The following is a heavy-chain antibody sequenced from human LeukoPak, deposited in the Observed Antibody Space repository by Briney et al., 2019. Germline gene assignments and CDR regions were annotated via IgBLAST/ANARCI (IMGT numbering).Heavy chain of an antibody. CDR3: ARDLSSTSNWEFDY. V-gene: IGHV1-2*06. D-gene: IGHD1-26*01. Sequence: ASVKVSCKASGYTFTGYYIHWVRQAPGQGLEWMGRINPNSGGTNDAQEFQGRVTMTRDTSNSTAYRELSSLTSDDTAVYYCARDLSSTSNWEFDYWGQGTLVTVSS. J-gene: IGHJ4*02. CDR2: INPNSGGT. CDR1: GYTFTGYY.